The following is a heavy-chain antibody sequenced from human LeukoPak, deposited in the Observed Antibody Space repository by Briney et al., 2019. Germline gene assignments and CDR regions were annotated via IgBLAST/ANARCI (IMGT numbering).Heavy chain of an antibody. Sequence: ASVKASYKASGYTFTSYYMHWVRQAPGQGLEWMGIINPSGGSTSYAQKFQGRVTMTRDTSTSTVYMELSSLRSEDTAVYYCARSGYSSGWVDYWGQGTLVTVSS. CDR3: ARSGYSSGWVDY. D-gene: IGHD6-19*01. J-gene: IGHJ4*02. CDR2: INPSGGST. CDR1: GYTFTSYY. V-gene: IGHV1-46*01.